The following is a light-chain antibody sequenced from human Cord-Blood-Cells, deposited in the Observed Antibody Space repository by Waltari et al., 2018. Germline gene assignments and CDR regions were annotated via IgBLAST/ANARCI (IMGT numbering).Light chain of an antibody. CDR3: QSYDSSLSGSV. J-gene: IGLJ3*02. CDR2: GNS. Sequence: QSVLTPPPSVSGAPGQRVTISCTGSSSNIGAGSDVHWYQQLPGPAPKLLTYGNSKRPSGVPDRFSGSKSGTSASLAITGLQAEDEADYYCQSYDSSLSGSVFGGGTKLTVL. V-gene: IGLV1-40*01. CDR1: SSNIGAGSD.